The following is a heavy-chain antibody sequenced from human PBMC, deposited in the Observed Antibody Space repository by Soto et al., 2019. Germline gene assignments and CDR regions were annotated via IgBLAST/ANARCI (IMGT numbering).Heavy chain of an antibody. V-gene: IGHV5-51*01. J-gene: IGHJ4*02. CDR1: GYSFTSYW. CDR2: IYPGDSDT. CDR3: ARPRRGYRSSSLALYFDY. Sequence: HGESLKISCKGSGYSFTSYWIGWVRQMPGKGLEWMGIIYPGDSDTRYSPSFQGQVTISADKSISTAYLQWSSLKASDTAMYYCARPRRGYRSSSLALYFDYWGQGTLVTVYS. D-gene: IGHD6-13*01.